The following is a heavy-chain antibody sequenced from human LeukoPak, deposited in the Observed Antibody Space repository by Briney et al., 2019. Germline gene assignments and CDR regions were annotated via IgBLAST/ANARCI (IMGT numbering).Heavy chain of an antibody. CDR2: ISSNGGST. Sequence: GGSLRLSCAASGFTFSSYAMHWVRQAPGKGLEYVSAISSNGGSTYYANSVKGRFTISRDNSKNTLYLQMGSLRAEDMAVYYCARVARDSSGSYYYYYYYMDVWGKGTTVTVPS. J-gene: IGHJ6*03. CDR1: GFTFSSYA. CDR3: ARVARDSSGSYYYYYYYMDV. V-gene: IGHV3-64*01. D-gene: IGHD3-22*01.